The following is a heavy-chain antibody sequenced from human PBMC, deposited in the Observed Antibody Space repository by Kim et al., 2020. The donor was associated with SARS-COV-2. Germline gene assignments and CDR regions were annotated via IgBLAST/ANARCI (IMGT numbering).Heavy chain of an antibody. CDR1: GGSISSGGYY. Sequence: SETLSLTCTVSGGSISSGGYYWSWIRQHPGKGLEWIGYIYYSGSTYYNPSLKSRVTISVDTSKNQFSLKLSSVTAADTAVYYCARDCGGYDILLGGDYYYGMGVWGQGTTVTVSS. J-gene: IGHJ6*02. CDR2: IYYSGST. V-gene: IGHV4-31*03. CDR3: ARDCGGYDILLGGDYYYGMGV. D-gene: IGHD3-9*01.